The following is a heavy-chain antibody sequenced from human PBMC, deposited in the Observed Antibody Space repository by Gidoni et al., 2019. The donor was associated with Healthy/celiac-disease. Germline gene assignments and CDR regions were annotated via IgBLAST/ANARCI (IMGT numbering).Heavy chain of an antibody. D-gene: IGHD3-16*01. CDR3: ARDANLMR. CDR2: IIPIFGTA. J-gene: IGHJ4*02. V-gene: IGHV1-69*01. CDR1: GGTLGSYA. Sequence: QVQLVQSGAEVKKPGSAVKVSCKASGGTLGSYAISWVRQAPGQGLEWMGGIIPIFGTAIFAQKFQGRVTIPAYASTSTSYMELSSLRSEDTAVYYCARDANLMRWGQGTLVTVSS.